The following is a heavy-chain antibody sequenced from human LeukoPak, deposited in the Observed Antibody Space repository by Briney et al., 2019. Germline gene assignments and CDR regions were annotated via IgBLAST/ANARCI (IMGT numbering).Heavy chain of an antibody. CDR1: GYTFTGHY. D-gene: IGHD6-13*01. Sequence: ASVKVSCKTSGYTFTGHYMHWMRQAPGQGLEWMGRVDPNSGGTNYAQNFQGRVTMTRDTSISTAYMELTRLRSDDTAIYYCARVGSSSWYSFDYWGQGTLVTVSS. V-gene: IGHV1-2*06. CDR2: VDPNSGGT. CDR3: ARVGSSSWYSFDY. J-gene: IGHJ4*02.